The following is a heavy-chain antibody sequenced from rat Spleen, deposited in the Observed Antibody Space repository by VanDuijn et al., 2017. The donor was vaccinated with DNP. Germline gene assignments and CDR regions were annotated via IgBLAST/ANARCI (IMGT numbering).Heavy chain of an antibody. CDR2: ISSAGDNT. V-gene: IGHV5-31*01. CDR1: GFIFSNYW. D-gene: IGHD1-11*01. Sequence: EVQLVESGGGPVQPGRSLKLSCVASGFIFSNYWMTWIRQAPGKGLEWVASISSAGDNTYYSDPVKGRFSLSRDNAESTLYLQMDSLRSEDTATYYCARCGTEGMEDYWGQGVMVTVSS. CDR3: ARCGTEGMEDY. J-gene: IGHJ2*01.